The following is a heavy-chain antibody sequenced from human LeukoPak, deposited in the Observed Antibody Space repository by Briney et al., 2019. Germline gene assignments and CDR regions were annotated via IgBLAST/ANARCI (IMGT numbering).Heavy chain of an antibody. Sequence: GGSLRLSCAVSGFTFSSYAMSWVRPAPGKGLEWVSGISGSGGSTYYADSVKGRFTISRDNSKNTLYLQMNSLRAEDTAAYYCAKGEQWLVQVDYWGQGTLVTVSS. CDR2: ISGSGGST. J-gene: IGHJ4*02. D-gene: IGHD6-19*01. CDR1: GFTFSSYA. V-gene: IGHV3-23*01. CDR3: AKGEQWLVQVDY.